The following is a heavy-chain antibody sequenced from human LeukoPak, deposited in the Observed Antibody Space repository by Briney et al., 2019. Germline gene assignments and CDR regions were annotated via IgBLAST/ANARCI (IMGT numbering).Heavy chain of an antibody. CDR1: GGSISSSSYY. CDR2: ISSSSSYI. J-gene: IGHJ4*02. D-gene: IGHD3-22*01. CDR3: ASNYVVGSSGVYY. Sequence: ETLSLTCTVSGGSISSSSYYWGWVRQAPGKGLEWVSSISSSSSYIYYADSVKGRFTISRDNAKNSLYLQMNSLRAEDTAVYYCASNYVVGSSGVYYWGQGTLVTVSS. V-gene: IGHV3-21*01.